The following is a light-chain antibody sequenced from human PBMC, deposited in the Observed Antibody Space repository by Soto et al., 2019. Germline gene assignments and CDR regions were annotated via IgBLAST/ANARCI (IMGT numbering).Light chain of an antibody. Sequence: QSVLTQPPSASGSPGQSVTISCTGTSSDVGGYNYVSWYQQHPGKAPKLTIYEVSKRPSGVPDRFSGSKSGNTASLTVSGLQAEDEADYYCSSYAGSNLGVFGTGTKVTVL. V-gene: IGLV2-8*01. J-gene: IGLJ1*01. CDR2: EVS. CDR1: SSDVGGYNY. CDR3: SSYAGSNLGV.